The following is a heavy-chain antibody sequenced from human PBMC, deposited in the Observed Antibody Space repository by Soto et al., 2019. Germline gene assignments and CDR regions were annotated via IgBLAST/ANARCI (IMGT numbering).Heavy chain of an antibody. CDR2: INYSGST. CDR1: GGSISSDDDY. CDR3: ARGVGADIFDY. J-gene: IGHJ4*02. D-gene: IGHD1-26*01. Sequence: KPSETLSLTCTVSGGSISSDDDYWSWIRQPPGKGLEWTGYINYSGSTYYNPSLQSRVIISVDASKNQFSLKLSSVTAADTAVYYCARGVGADIFDYWGQGXLVTVYS. V-gene: IGHV4-30-4*01.